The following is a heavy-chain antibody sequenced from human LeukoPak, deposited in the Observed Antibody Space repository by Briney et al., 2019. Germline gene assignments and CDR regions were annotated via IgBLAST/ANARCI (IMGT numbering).Heavy chain of an antibody. V-gene: IGHV3-21*01. CDR1: GFTFSSYW. J-gene: IGHJ4*02. CDR3: ARDRSVVPAAICDN. Sequence: GGSLRLSCAASGFTFSSYWMSWVRQAPGKGLEWVSSITTYSNYIYYADSVKGRFTISRDNAKNSLYLQMNSLRAEDTAVYYCARDRSVVPAAICDNWGQGTLVTVSS. CDR2: ITTYSNYI. D-gene: IGHD2-2*01.